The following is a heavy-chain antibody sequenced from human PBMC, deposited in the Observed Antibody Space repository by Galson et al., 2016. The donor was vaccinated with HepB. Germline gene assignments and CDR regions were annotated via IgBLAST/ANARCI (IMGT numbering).Heavy chain of an antibody. CDR2: FGDGGDI. CDR3: ASLRFKGFDL. CDR1: GFIFSSYA. J-gene: IGHJ2*01. V-gene: IGHV3-23*01. D-gene: IGHD3-3*01. Sequence: SLRLSCAASGFIFSSYAMTWVRQAPGKGPEWVSTFGDGGDIYYADSVKGRFTISRDNPRNTLYLQMNSLRAEDTAVYYCASLRFKGFDLWGRGTLVTVSS.